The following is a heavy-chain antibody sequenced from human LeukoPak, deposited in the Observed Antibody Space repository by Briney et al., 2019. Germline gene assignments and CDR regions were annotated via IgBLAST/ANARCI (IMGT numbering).Heavy chain of an antibody. CDR2: FDPEDGET. V-gene: IGHV1-24*01. CDR1: GYTLTELY. CDR3: ATDWFGSRGYYYYGMDV. Sequence: ASVKVSCKVSGYTLTELYMHWVRQAPGKGLEWMGGFDPEDGETIYAQKFQGRVTMTEDTSTDTAYMELSSLRSEDTAVYYCATDWFGSRGYYYYGMDVWGQGTTVTVSS. J-gene: IGHJ6*02. D-gene: IGHD3-16*01.